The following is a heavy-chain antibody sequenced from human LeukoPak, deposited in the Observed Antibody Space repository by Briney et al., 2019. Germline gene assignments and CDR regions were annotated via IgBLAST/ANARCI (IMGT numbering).Heavy chain of an antibody. J-gene: IGHJ3*01. CDR2: IRSDGSTE. D-gene: IGHD5-24*01. Sequence: GGSLRLSCIASGDKSRRYAMHWVREAPDKGLEWVAFIRSDGSTENSADSVKGRFTVSRDNSKNTFYLQMSRLRVEDTAVYFCAKGFAGGTWLQDASFDLWGQGTMVTVSS. CDR3: AKGFAGGTWLQDASFDL. CDR1: GDKSRRYA. V-gene: IGHV3-30*02.